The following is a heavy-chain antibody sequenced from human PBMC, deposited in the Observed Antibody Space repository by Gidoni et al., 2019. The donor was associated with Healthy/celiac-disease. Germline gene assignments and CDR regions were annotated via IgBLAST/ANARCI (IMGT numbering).Heavy chain of an antibody. CDR3: ARPRGYSGQYYFDH. V-gene: IGHV7-4-1*02. D-gene: IGHD5-12*01. Sequence: QVQLVQSGSELKKPGASVKVSCKASGYTFSTYAINWVRQAPGQGLEWMGWISTNSGNPTYDQGFTGRFVFSLDTSVSTAYLQISSLKAEDTAVYYCARPRGYSGQYYFDHWGQGTLVTVSS. J-gene: IGHJ4*02. CDR1: GYTFSTYA. CDR2: ISTNSGNP.